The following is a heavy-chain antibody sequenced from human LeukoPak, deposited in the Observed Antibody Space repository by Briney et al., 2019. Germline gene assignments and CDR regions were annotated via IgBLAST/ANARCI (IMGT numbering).Heavy chain of an antibody. V-gene: IGHV4-34*01. CDR3: ARGEYFDWLYRSQYYFDY. CDR2: INHSGST. D-gene: IGHD3-9*01. Sequence: SETLSLTCAVYGGSFSGCYWSWIRQPPGKGLEWIGEINHSGSTNYNPSLKSRVTISVDTSKNQFSLKLSSVTAADTAVYYCARGEYFDWLYRSQYYFDYWGQGTLVTVSS. CDR1: GGSFSGCY. J-gene: IGHJ4*02.